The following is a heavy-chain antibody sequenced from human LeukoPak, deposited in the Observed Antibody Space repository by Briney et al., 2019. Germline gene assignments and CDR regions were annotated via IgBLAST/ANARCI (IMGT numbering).Heavy chain of an antibody. CDR1: GFSFSSYG. Sequence: PGRSLRLSCAVSGFSFSSYGMHWVRQAPGKGLEWVAVIWYDGSNENYADSAKGRFTISRDNSKNTLYLQTNSLRAEDTAVYFCARGSNSGYSIDYWGQGTLVTVSS. V-gene: IGHV3-33*01. J-gene: IGHJ4*02. CDR3: ARGSNSGYSIDY. CDR2: IWYDGSNE. D-gene: IGHD3-22*01.